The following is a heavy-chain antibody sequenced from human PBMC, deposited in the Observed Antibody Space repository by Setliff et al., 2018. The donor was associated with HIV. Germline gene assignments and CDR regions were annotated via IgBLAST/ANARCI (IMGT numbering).Heavy chain of an antibody. CDR1: GGSISSGSYY. Sequence: PSETLSLTCNVSGGSISSGSYYWNWIRQPAGKGLEWIGRIFTSGTTNYNPSLRSRVTISVDTSKNQFSLRLSSVTAADTAVYYCAREGFYNSYYYYMDVWGIGTTVTVSS. D-gene: IGHD2-2*02. CDR2: IFTSGTT. J-gene: IGHJ6*03. V-gene: IGHV4-61*02. CDR3: AREGFYNSYYYYMDV.